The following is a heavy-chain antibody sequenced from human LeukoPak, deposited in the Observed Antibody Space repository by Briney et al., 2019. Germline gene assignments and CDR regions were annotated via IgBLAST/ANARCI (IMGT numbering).Heavy chain of an antibody. D-gene: IGHD4-17*01. J-gene: IGHJ5*02. V-gene: IGHV4-34*01. CDR3: ARFSVYGDYVP. Sequence: SETPSLTCAVYGGSFSGYYWSWIRQPPGKGLEWIGEINHSGSTNYNPSLKSRVTISVDTSKNQFSLKLSSVTAADTAVYYCARFSVYGDYVPWGQGTLVTVSS. CDR1: GGSFSGYY. CDR2: INHSGST.